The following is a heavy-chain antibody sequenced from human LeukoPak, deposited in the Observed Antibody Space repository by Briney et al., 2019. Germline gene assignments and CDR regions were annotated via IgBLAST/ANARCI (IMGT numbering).Heavy chain of an antibody. CDR2: ISYEGSNK. CDR3: ARESFPAFDY. CDR1: GHTFNSYA. J-gene: IGHJ4*02. D-gene: IGHD3-10*01. Sequence: GGPLTLFCTASGHTFNSYAMHGVRQATGKGLERVAVISYEGSNKYYADSVKGRFTISRDNSKNTLYLQMNSLRAEDTAVYYCARESFPAFDYWGQGTLVTVSS. V-gene: IGHV3-30*04.